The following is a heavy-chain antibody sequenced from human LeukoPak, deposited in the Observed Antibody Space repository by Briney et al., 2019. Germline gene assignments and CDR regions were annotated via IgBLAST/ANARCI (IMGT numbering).Heavy chain of an antibody. Sequence: GGSLRLSCAASGVSVSSDYISWVRQAPGKGLEWVSVIYSGGNTYYADSVKGRFTISRVNSKNTVYLQMNTVRAEDTAVYYCARGWGMFDYWGQGTLVTVSS. D-gene: IGHD7-27*01. CDR3: ARGWGMFDY. J-gene: IGHJ4*02. CDR1: GVSVSSDY. CDR2: IYSGGNT. V-gene: IGHV3-53*01.